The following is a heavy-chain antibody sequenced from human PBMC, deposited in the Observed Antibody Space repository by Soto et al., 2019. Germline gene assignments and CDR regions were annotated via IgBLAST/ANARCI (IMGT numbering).Heavy chain of an antibody. V-gene: IGHV4-34*01. CDR1: GGSFSGYY. D-gene: IGHD3-10*01. J-gene: IGHJ6*03. CDR3: ARNYYGSGSYEGYYMDV. CDR2: INHSGST. Sequence: SETLSLTCAVYGGSFSGYYWSWIRQPPGKGLEWIGEINHSGSTNYNPSLKSRVTISVDTSKNQFSLKLSSVTAADTAVYYCARNYYGSGSYEGYYMDVWGKGTTVTVSS.